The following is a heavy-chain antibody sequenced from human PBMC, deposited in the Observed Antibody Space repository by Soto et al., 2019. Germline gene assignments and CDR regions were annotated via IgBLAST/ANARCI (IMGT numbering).Heavy chain of an antibody. V-gene: IGHV4-38-2*01. D-gene: IGHD2-15*01. CDR3: GRGWYYFDV. J-gene: IGHJ4*02. Sequence: PSETLSLTCDVSVEPMTGGYYWGWIRQSPGKGLEWIGSIYYGGTTYYNPSLRSRLAISIDTSKNQFSLRLSSVTAADTALYCCGRGWYYFDVWGQGSLVTVSS. CDR1: VEPMTGGYY. CDR2: IYYGGTT.